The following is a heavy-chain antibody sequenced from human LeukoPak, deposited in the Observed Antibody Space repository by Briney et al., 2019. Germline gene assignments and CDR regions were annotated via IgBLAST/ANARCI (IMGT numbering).Heavy chain of an antibody. J-gene: IGHJ5*02. CDR2: IYPGDSDT. V-gene: IGHV5-51*01. CDR1: GYSFTSYW. D-gene: IGHD6-13*01. CDR3: ARHGRSWNNWFDP. Sequence: GESLKISCKGSGYSFTSYWIGWVRQMPGKGLEWMGIIYPGDSDTRYSPSFQGQVTISADKSVSTAYLQWSSLKASDTAMYYCARHGRSWNNWFDPWGQGTLVTVSS.